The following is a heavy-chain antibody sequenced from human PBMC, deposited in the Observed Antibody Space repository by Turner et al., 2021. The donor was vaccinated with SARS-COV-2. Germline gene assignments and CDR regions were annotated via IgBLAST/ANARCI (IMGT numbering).Heavy chain of an antibody. CDR3: ARGSAGGDV. CDR1: GFTFSSYG. CDR2: IWYDGSNK. V-gene: IGHV3-33*01. J-gene: IGHJ6*02. Sequence: QVQRVESGGGVVQPGRSLRLSCAASGFTFSSYGMHWVRQAPGKGLEWVAFIWYDGSNKYYADSVKGRFTISRDNSKNTLYLQMNSLRAEDTAVYFCARGSAGGDVWGQGTTVTVSS. D-gene: IGHD6-13*01.